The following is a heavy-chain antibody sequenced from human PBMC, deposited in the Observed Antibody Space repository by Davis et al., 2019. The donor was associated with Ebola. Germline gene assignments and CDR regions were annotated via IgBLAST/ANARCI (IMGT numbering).Heavy chain of an antibody. J-gene: IGHJ6*02. CDR3: ARARPIVGARYYYGMDV. D-gene: IGHD1-26*01. Sequence: GSLRLSCTVSGGSISSYYWSWIRQPPGKGLEWIGYIYYSGSTNYNPSLKSRVTISVDTSKNQFSLKLSSVTAADTAVYYCARARPIVGARYYYGMDVWGQGTTVTVSS. CDR2: IYYSGST. CDR1: GGSISSYY. V-gene: IGHV4-59*12.